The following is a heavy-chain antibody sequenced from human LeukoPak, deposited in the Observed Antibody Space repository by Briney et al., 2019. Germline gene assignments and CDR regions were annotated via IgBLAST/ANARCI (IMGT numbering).Heavy chain of an antibody. Sequence: SQTLSLTCAVPGDSISSGGYSWSWIRQPPGKGLEWIGYIYHGGSAYYDPSLKSRVNISVDKSKNQFSLELSSVTAADTAVYYCARYFSGGQFKWFDPWGQGTLVTVSS. CDR2: IYHGGSA. V-gene: IGHV4-30-2*01. D-gene: IGHD1-26*01. CDR1: GDSISSGGYS. CDR3: ARYFSGGQFKWFDP. J-gene: IGHJ5*02.